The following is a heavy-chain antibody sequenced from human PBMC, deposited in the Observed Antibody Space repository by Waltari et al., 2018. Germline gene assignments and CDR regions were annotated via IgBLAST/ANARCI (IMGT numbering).Heavy chain of an antibody. D-gene: IGHD1-26*01. Sequence: QVQLQQWGAGLLKPSETLSLTCAVYGGSFSGYYWSWIRQPPGKGLGWIGEINHSGSTNYNPSLKSRVTISVDTSKNQFSLKLSSVTAADTAVYYCARGGIVGATFWYFDLWGRGTLVTVSS. CDR1: GGSFSGYY. V-gene: IGHV4-34*01. CDR2: INHSGST. J-gene: IGHJ2*01. CDR3: ARGGIVGATFWYFDL.